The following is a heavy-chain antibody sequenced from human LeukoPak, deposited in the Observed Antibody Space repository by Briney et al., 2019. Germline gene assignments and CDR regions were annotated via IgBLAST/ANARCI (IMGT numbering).Heavy chain of an antibody. CDR2: IYYSGST. CDR1: GGSISSYY. D-gene: IGHD3-9*01. Sequence: PSETLSLTCTVSGGSISSYYWSWIRQPPGKGLEWIGYIYYSGSTNYNPSLKSRVTISVDTSKNQFSLKLSSVTAADTAAYYCAREYYDILTGYSNYNWFDPWGQGTLVTVSS. V-gene: IGHV4-59*01. CDR3: AREYYDILTGYSNYNWFDP. J-gene: IGHJ5*02.